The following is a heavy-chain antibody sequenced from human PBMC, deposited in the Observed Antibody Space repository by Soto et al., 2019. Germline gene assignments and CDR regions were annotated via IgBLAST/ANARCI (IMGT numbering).Heavy chain of an antibody. V-gene: IGHV4-59*01. J-gene: IGHJ4*02. CDR3: AIGQWLGSHDY. D-gene: IGHD6-19*01. CDR1: CGSICSYY. CDR2: IYYSGST. Sequence: PSETLSLTCPIPCGSICSYYWSSIRQPPGKGLEWIGYIYYSGSTNYNPSLKSRVTISVDTSKNQFSLKLSSVTAADTAVYYCAIGQWLGSHDYWGQGTLVTVS.